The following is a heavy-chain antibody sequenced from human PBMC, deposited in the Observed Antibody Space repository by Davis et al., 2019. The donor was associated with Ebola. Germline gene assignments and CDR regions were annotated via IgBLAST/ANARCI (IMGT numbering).Heavy chain of an antibody. CDR1: GYTFTSYG. J-gene: IGHJ4*02. D-gene: IGHD7-27*01. CDR2: FSAHNGNI. Sequence: AASVKVSCKASGYTFTSYGISWVRQAPGQGLEWMGWFSAHNGNIYYAQKFQGRVTMTTDTSTTTAYMELRSLSSYDTALYYCARRTGDPFDYWGQGTLVTVSS. V-gene: IGHV1-18*01. CDR3: ARRTGDPFDY.